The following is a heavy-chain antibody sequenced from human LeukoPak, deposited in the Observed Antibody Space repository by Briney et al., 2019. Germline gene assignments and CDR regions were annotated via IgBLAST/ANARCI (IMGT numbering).Heavy chain of an antibody. CDR3: AREGGDHDDAFDI. V-gene: IGHV3-74*01. J-gene: IGHJ3*02. D-gene: IGHD2-21*02. CDR2: INTDGRRT. Sequence: GGSLRLSCAASGFTFSSYWMHWVRQAPGKGLVWVSRINTDGRRTNYADSVKGRFTISRDNAKNTLYLQMNSLRAEDTAVYYCAREGGDHDDAFDILGQGTMVTVSS. CDR1: GFTFSSYW.